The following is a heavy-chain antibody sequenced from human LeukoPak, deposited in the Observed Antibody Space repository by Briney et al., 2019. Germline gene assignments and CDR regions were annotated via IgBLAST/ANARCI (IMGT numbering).Heavy chain of an antibody. CDR1: GFTFSSYA. V-gene: IGHV3-23*01. Sequence: GGSLRLSCAASGFTFSSYAMSWVRQAPGKGLEWVSAISGSGGSTYYADSVKGRFTISRDNSKNTLYLQMNSLRVEDTAVYYCAKEGSSSWYALSYFDYWGQGTLVTVSS. J-gene: IGHJ4*02. CDR3: AKEGSSSWYALSYFDY. CDR2: ISGSGGST. D-gene: IGHD6-13*01.